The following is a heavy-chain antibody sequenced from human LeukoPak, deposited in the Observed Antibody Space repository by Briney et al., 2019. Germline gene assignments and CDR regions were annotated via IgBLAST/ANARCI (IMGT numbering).Heavy chain of an antibody. V-gene: IGHV3-30*04. CDR1: GFTFSSSA. J-gene: IGHJ4*01. CDR2: ISSDGSEK. CDR3: ARGSEDYDSSGYYYDLGDY. Sequence: GGSLRLSCAASGFTFSSSAMHWVRQAPDKGLEWMAVISSDGSEKYYADSVKGRFTISRDNSKNKQYLQMNSLRAEDTAVYYCARGSEDYDSSGYYYDLGDYWGHGTLVTVSS. D-gene: IGHD3-22*01.